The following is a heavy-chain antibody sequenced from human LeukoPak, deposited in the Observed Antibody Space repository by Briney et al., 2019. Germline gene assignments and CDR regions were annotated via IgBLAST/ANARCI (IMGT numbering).Heavy chain of an antibody. Sequence: GGSLRLSCAASGFAFSDNWMHWVRLAPGKGLEWVSAINSDGSSINYADSVQGRFTISRDNAKNMLYLQMDSLRAEDTSVYYCTSPPSIAVADPFDSWGQGTLVTVSS. D-gene: IGHD6-19*01. CDR3: TSPPSIAVADPFDS. J-gene: IGHJ4*02. CDR2: INSDGSSI. CDR1: GFAFSDNW. V-gene: IGHV3-74*01.